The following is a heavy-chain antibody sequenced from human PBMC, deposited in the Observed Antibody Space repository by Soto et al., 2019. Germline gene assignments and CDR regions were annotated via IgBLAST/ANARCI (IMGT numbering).Heavy chain of an antibody. Sequence: QVQLVESGGGVVQPGRSLRLSCAASGFTFSSYAMHWVRKAPGKGLEWVAVISYDGSNKYYADSVKGRFTISRDNSKNTLYLQMNSLRAEDTAVYYCARDPNCISTSCYADAFDIWGQGTMVTVSS. D-gene: IGHD2-2*01. CDR2: ISYDGSNK. CDR3: ARDPNCISTSCYADAFDI. V-gene: IGHV3-30-3*01. J-gene: IGHJ3*02. CDR1: GFTFSSYA.